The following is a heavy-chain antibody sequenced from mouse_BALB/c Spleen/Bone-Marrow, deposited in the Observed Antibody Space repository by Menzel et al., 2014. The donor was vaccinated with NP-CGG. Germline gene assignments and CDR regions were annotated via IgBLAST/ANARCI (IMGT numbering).Heavy chain of an antibody. J-gene: IGHJ2*01. Sequence: EVHLVESGGGLVQPGGSLKLSCAASGFTFSSYGMSWVRQTPDKRLELVATINSNGGSTYYPDSVKVRFTISRDNAKNTLYLQMSSLKSEDTAMYYCARSQAYYGNYFDYWGQGTTLTVSS. CDR3: ARSQAYYGNYFDY. CDR2: INSNGGST. D-gene: IGHD2-10*01. V-gene: IGHV5-6-3*01. CDR1: GFTFSSYG.